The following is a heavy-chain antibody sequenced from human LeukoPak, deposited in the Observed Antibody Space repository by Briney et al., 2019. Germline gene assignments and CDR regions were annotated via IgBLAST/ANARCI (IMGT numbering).Heavy chain of an antibody. CDR2: IRYDGSDK. CDR1: GFTFSRHG. D-gene: IGHD5-18*01. V-gene: IGHV3-30*02. CDR3: ARVGYSYSNGYYYYMDV. J-gene: IGHJ6*03. Sequence: GGSLRLSCAASGFTFSRHGMHWVRQAPGKGLEWVAFIRYDGSDKYYADSVKGRFTISRDNSENTLYLQMNSLRPEDTAVYYCARVGYSYSNGYYYYMDVWGKGTTVTVSS.